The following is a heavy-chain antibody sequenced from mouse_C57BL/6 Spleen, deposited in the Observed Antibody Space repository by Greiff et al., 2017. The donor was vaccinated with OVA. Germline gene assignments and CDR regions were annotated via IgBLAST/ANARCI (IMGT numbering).Heavy chain of an antibody. CDR3: TRVDSNYSFAY. D-gene: IGHD2-5*01. CDR1: GFTFSSYA. V-gene: IGHV5-9-1*02. Sequence: EVQRVESGEGLVKPGGSLKLSCAASGFTFSSYAMSWVRQTPEKRLEWVAYISSGGDYIYYAATVKGRFTISRDNARNTLYLQMSSLKSEDTAMYYCTRVDSNYSFAYWGQGTLVTVSA. CDR2: ISSGGDYI. J-gene: IGHJ3*01.